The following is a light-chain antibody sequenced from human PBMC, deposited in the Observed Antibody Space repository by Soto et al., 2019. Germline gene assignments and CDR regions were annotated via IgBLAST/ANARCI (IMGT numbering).Light chain of an antibody. J-gene: IGKJ1*01. CDR1: QSISSW. V-gene: IGKV1-5*03. Sequence: DIHLTQSPSTLSASVGDRVTITCRASQSISSWLAWYQQKPGKAPKLLIYKASTLESGVPSTFSGSGSGTEFTLTILSLQPDDFATYYCQHWVDYMWTFGQGTKVEIK. CDR2: KAS. CDR3: QHWVDYMWT.